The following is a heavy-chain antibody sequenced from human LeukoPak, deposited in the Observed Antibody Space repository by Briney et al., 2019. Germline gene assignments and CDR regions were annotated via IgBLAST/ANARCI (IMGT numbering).Heavy chain of an antibody. CDR1: GYTFTSYY. D-gene: IGHD6-19*01. CDR3: ARVIRPYSSGWYDYYYGMDV. Sequence: ASVKVSCKASGYTFTSYYMHWVRQAPGQGLEWMGIINPSGGSTSYAQKFQGRVTMTRDTSTSTVYMELSSLRSEDTAVYYCARVIRPYSSGWYDYYYGMDVWGQGTTVTVSS. V-gene: IGHV1-46*01. J-gene: IGHJ6*02. CDR2: INPSGGST.